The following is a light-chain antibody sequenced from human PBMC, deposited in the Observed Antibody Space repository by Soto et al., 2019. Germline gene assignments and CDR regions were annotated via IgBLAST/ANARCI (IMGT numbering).Light chain of an antibody. Sequence: ILGTLSPSSLSASXVDRVTITCRASQTINKYLNWYQQEPGKAPKLLIYGAVTLHSGVPSRFSGSGSGTDFTLTISSLQPEDVATYYCQKHNSAPLFFGPGTKVANK. J-gene: IGKJ3*01. CDR2: GAV. CDR1: QTINKY. V-gene: IGKV1-39*01. CDR3: QKHNSAPLF.